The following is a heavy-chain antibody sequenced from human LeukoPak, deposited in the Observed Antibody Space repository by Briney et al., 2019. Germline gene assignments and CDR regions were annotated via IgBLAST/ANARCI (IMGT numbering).Heavy chain of an antibody. D-gene: IGHD6-13*01. J-gene: IGHJ3*02. Sequence: ASVKVSCKVPGYTLTELSMHWVRQAPGKGLEWMGGFDPEDGETIYAQKFQGRVTMTEDTSTDTAYMELSSLRSEDTAVYYCSTQSIAAAGLGAFDIWGQGTMVTVSS. V-gene: IGHV1-24*01. CDR3: STQSIAAAGLGAFDI. CDR2: FDPEDGET. CDR1: GYTLTELS.